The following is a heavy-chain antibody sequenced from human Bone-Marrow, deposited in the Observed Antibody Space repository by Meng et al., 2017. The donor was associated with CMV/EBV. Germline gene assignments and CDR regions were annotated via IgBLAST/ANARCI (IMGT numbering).Heavy chain of an antibody. CDR1: GGSFSGYY. Sequence: SETLSLTCAVYGGSFSGYYWSWIRQPPGKGLEWIGEINHSGSTNYNPSLKSRVTISVDTSKNQFSLKLSSVTAADTAVYYCARIMGATTRWYYYYGMDVWGQGTTVTVSS. CDR2: INHSGST. D-gene: IGHD1-26*01. CDR3: ARIMGATTRWYYYYGMDV. V-gene: IGHV4-34*01. J-gene: IGHJ6*02.